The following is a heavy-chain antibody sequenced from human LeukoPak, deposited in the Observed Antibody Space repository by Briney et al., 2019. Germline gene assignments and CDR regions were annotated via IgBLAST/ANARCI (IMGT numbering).Heavy chain of an antibody. CDR2: ISSSSSYI. Sequence: EGSLRLSCAASGFTFSSYSMNWVRQAPGKGLEWVSSISSSSSYIYYADSVKGRFTISRDNAKNSLYLQMNSLRAEDTAVYYCARSHPDAFDIWGQGTMVTVSS. J-gene: IGHJ3*02. V-gene: IGHV3-21*01. CDR1: GFTFSSYS. CDR3: ARSHPDAFDI.